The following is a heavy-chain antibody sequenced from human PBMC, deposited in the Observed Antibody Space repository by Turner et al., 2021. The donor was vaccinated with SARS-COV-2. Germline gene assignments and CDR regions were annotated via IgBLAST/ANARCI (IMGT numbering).Heavy chain of an antibody. CDR2: IYYSVTT. Sequence: QLQLQESGPGLVKPSETLSLTCTVSGCSISSSSYYWGWIRQPPGKGLEWIGSIYYSVTTYYNPSLKSRVTISVDTSKNQFSLKLSSVTAADTAVYYCARQVRGYSYAFSFDYWGQGTLVTVSS. V-gene: IGHV4-39*01. CDR1: GCSISSSSYY. CDR3: ARQVRGYSYAFSFDY. D-gene: IGHD5-18*01. J-gene: IGHJ4*02.